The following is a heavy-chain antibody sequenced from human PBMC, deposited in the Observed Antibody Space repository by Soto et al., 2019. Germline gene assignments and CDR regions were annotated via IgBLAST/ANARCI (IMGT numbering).Heavy chain of an antibody. Sequence: GGSLRLSCAASGFTFSTYVMSWVRQAPGKGLEWVSAISGSGSNTYYADSVKGRFTISRDNSKNTLYLQVNSLSTEDTAVYYWAKGSGAGRHYFDYWGKGTPVTVSS. CDR2: ISGSGSNT. CDR1: GFTFSTYV. CDR3: AKGSGAGRHYFDY. V-gene: IGHV3-23*01. D-gene: IGHD6-19*01. J-gene: IGHJ4*02.